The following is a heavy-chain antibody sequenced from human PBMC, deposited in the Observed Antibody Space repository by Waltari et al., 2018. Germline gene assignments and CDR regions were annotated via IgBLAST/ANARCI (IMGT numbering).Heavy chain of an antibody. CDR3: ARLRPYYYDSSGYYDAFDI. J-gene: IGHJ3*02. Sequence: LGWIGSIYYSVSTDYNPSLKSRVTISVDTSKNQFSLKLSSVTAADTAVYYCARLRPYYYDSSGYYDAFDIWGQGTMVTVSS. CDR2: IYYSVST. D-gene: IGHD3-22*01. V-gene: IGHV4-39*01.